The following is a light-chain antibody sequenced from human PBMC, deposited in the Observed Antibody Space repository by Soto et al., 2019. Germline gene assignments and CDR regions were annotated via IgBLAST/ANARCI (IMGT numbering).Light chain of an antibody. Sequence: QSVLTQPPSVSGAPGQRVTISCTGSSSNIGAGYDVHWYQQLPGTAPKLLIYANGNRPSGVPDRFSGSKSGTSASLAITGLQAEDEADYYCQSYDRSLSGYVLGTGTKLT. CDR3: QSYDRSLSGYV. CDR1: SSNIGAGYD. CDR2: ANG. V-gene: IGLV1-40*01. J-gene: IGLJ1*01.